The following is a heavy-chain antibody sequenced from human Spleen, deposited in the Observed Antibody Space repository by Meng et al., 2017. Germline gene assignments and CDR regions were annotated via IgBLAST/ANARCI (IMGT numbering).Heavy chain of an antibody. CDR2: IVTKTKNYAT. D-gene: IGHD6-19*01. J-gene: IGHJ3*02. CDR1: GSIISGSD. Sequence: GGSLRLSCAASGSIISGSDIHWVRQASGKGLEWVGRIVTKTKNYATAYAASVKGRFTISRDDSVYTGYLQMNSLRSEDTALYYCTVYITGHMWGRGTMVTVSS. CDR3: TVYITGHM. V-gene: IGHV3-73*01.